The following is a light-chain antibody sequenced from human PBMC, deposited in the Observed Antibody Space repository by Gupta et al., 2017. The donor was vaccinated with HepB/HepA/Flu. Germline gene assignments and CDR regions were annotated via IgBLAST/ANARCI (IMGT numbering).Light chain of an antibody. J-gene: IGLJ3*02. Sequence: QSALNQPASVSGSPGQSITISCTGTSSDVGGYNYVSWYQQPPGKAPKLMIYDVSNRPSGVSNRFSGSKSGNTASLTISGLQAEDEADYYCSAYTSSRTRVFGGGTKLTVL. CDR3: SAYTSSRTRV. CDR1: SSDVGGYNY. CDR2: DVS. V-gene: IGLV2-14*03.